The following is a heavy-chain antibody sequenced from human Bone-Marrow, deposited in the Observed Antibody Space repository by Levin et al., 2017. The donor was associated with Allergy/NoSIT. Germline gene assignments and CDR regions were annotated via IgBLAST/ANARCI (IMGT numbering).Heavy chain of an antibody. D-gene: IGHD1-26*01. CDR3: ARVGDYSGSYPFDY. CDR1: GYTFTSYG. CDR2: ISASNGNT. J-gene: IGHJ4*02. Sequence: ASVKVSCKASGYTFTSYGFGWVQQAPGQGLEWMGWISASNGNTNYAQKLQGRVTMTTDTSTRTAYMDLRSLRSDDTALYYCARVGDYSGSYPFDYWGQGTLVTVSS. V-gene: IGHV1-18*01.